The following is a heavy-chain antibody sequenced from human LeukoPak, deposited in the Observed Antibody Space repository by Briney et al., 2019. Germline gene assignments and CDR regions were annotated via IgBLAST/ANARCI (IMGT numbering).Heavy chain of an antibody. J-gene: IGHJ4*02. CDR1: GFTFSSYA. V-gene: IGHV3-23*01. Sequence: GGSLRLSCAASGFTFSSYAMSWVRQAPGKGLEWVSAISGSGGSTYYADSVKGRFTISRDNSKNTLYLQMNSLRAEDTAVYYCAKDRRYCSSTSCRYRPYYFDYWGQGTLVTVSS. CDR2: ISGSGGST. CDR3: AKDRRYCSSTSCRYRPYYFDY. D-gene: IGHD2-2*01.